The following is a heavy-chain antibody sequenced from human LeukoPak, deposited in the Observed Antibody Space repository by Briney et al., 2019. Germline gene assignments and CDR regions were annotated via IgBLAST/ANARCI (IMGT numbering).Heavy chain of an antibody. D-gene: IGHD3-10*01. CDR1: GFTLSWYW. J-gene: IGHJ4*02. CDR2: IKEDGGEK. CDR3: ARRFGD. V-gene: IGHV3-7*03. Sequence: GGSLRLSCTASGFTLSWYWMTWVRQAPGKGLEWVASIKEDGGEKYYVDSVKGRFTISRDNTKNSLFLQMDRLKVDDTAVYYCARRFGDWGQGTLVTAS.